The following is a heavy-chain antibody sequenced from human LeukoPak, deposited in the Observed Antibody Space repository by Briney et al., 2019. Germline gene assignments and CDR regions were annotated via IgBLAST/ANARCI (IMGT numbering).Heavy chain of an antibody. J-gene: IGHJ4*02. V-gene: IGHV3-23*01. CDR2: ISGSDTST. CDR3: AKCRSWYLVDY. CDR1: GFTFSDSW. Sequence: GGSLRLSCAASGFTFSDSWMSWVRQAPGKGLEWVSAISGSDTSTYYADSVKGRFTISRDNSKNTLYLQMNSLRAEDTAVYYCAKCRSWYLVDYWGQGTLVTVSS. D-gene: IGHD6-13*01.